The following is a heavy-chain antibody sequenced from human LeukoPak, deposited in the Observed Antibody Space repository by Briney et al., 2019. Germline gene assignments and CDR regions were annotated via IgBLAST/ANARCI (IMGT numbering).Heavy chain of an antibody. V-gene: IGHV4-4*02. J-gene: IGHJ4*02. D-gene: IGHD6-19*01. CDR3: ARVSDGQWLAAGY. CDR1: GGSISSSNW. Sequence: SETLSLTCAVSGGSISSSNWWSWVRQPPGTGLEWIGEIYHSGSTNYNPSLKSRVTISVDKSKNQFSLKLSSVTAADTAVYYCARVSDGQWLAAGYWGQGTLVTVSS. CDR2: IYHSGST.